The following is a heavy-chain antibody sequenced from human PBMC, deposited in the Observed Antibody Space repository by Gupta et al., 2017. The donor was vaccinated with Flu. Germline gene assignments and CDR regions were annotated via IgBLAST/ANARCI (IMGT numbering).Heavy chain of an antibody. CDR1: GDSFIGDF. CDR3: ARKWTVGQYMDV. J-gene: IGHJ6*03. V-gene: IGHV4-34*01. D-gene: IGHD4-17*01. CDR2: VNQGGNT. Sequence: CAVYGDSFIGDFWTWIRQSPGKGLEWIGEVNQGGNTNLNPSLKSRVTISVGTSKNHFSLMMTSLTAADTAVYYCARKWTVGQYMDVWGKGTTVTVSS.